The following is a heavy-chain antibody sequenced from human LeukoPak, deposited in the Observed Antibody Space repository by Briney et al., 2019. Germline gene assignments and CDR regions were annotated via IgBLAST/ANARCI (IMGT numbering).Heavy chain of an antibody. Sequence: PGGSLRLSCAASGFTVSSNYMAWVRQAPGKGLEWVSVLYCGGTVYYADSVKGRFTISRNNSKNTLYLQMNTLRAEDTAVYYCAREGSYDSSTMWYFDYWGQGTLVTVSS. V-gene: IGHV3-53*01. CDR3: AREGSYDSSTMWYFDY. CDR2: LYCGGTV. D-gene: IGHD3-22*01. CDR1: GFTVSSNY. J-gene: IGHJ4*02.